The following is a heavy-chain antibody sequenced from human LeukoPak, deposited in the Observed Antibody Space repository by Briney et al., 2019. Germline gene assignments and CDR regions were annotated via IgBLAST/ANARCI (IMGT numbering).Heavy chain of an antibody. Sequence: PGGSLRLSCAASGFTFSSYAMSWVRQAPGKGLEWVSGVSGADGTTYYADSVKGRFTISRDNSKNTLYLQMNSLRAEDTAVYYCAKDPGTYSSSWYKSDYWGQGTLVTVSS. CDR2: VSGADGTT. J-gene: IGHJ4*02. V-gene: IGHV3-23*01. CDR1: GFTFSSYA. CDR3: AKDPGTYSSSWYKSDY. D-gene: IGHD6-13*01.